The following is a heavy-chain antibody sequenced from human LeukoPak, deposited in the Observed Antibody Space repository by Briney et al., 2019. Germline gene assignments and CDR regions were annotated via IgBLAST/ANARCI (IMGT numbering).Heavy chain of an antibody. Sequence: SETMSLTCTVSGGSISSSSYYWGWLRQPPGKGLEWIGSIYYSGSTYYNPSLKSRVTISVDTSKNQFSLKLSSVTAADTAVYYCARASGLLLWGPGFDYWGQGTLVTVSS. CDR2: IYYSGST. D-gene: IGHD3-10*01. CDR1: GGSISSSSYY. J-gene: IGHJ4*02. V-gene: IGHV4-39*07. CDR3: ARASGLLLWGPGFDY.